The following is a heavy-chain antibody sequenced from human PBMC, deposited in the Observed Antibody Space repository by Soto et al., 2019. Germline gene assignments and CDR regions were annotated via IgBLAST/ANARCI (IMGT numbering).Heavy chain of an antibody. Sequence: SETLSLTCAVYGGSFSGYYWSWIRQPPGKGLEWIGEINHSGSTNYNPSLKSRVTISVDTSKNQFSLKLSSVTAADTAVYYCARYDSSGYYPTFDYWGQGTLVNVS. CDR3: ARYDSSGYYPTFDY. CDR1: GGSFSGYY. D-gene: IGHD3-22*01. J-gene: IGHJ4*02. CDR2: INHSGST. V-gene: IGHV4-34*01.